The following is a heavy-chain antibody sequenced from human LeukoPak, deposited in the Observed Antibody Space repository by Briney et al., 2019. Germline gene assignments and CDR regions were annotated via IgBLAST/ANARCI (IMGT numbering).Heavy chain of an antibody. CDR2: MNPNSGNT. CDR3: ARGRSQVPDAFDI. J-gene: IGHJ3*02. D-gene: IGHD3-16*01. CDR1: GYTFTSSD. V-gene: IGHV1-8*01. Sequence: ASVKVSCKASGYTFTSSDINWVRQATGQGLEWMGWMNPNSGNTGYAQKFQGRVTMTRNTSISTAYMELSSLRSEDTAVYYCARGRSQVPDAFDIWGQGTMVTVSS.